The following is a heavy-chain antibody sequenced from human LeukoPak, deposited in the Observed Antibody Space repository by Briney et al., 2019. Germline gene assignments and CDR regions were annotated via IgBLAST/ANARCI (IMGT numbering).Heavy chain of an antibody. V-gene: IGHV1-69*05. Sequence: SVKVSCNTSGGTFSSYAISWVRQAPGQGLEWMGGIIPIFGTANYAQKFQGRVTITTDESTSTAYMELSSLRSEDTAVYYCARGREQLGPWGQGTLVTVSS. D-gene: IGHD6-6*01. CDR2: IIPIFGTA. CDR3: ARGREQLGP. CDR1: GGTFSSYA. J-gene: IGHJ5*02.